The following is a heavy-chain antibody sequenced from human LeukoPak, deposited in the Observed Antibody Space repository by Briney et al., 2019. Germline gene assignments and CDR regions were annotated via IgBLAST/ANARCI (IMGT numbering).Heavy chain of an antibody. V-gene: IGHV4-59*11. CDR3: ARMSDYYDSSGYAWSLFDP. D-gene: IGHD3-22*01. CDR2: IYYSGST. J-gene: IGHJ5*02. Sequence: SETLSLTCTVSGGSISSHYWSWIRQPPGKGLECIGYIYYSGSTNYNPSLKSRVTISVDTSKNQFSLKLSSVTAADTAVYYCARMSDYYDSSGYAWSLFDPWGQGTLVTVSS. CDR1: GGSISSHY.